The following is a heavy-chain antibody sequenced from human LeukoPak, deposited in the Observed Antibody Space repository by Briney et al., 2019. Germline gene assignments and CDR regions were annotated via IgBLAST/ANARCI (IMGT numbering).Heavy chain of an antibody. D-gene: IGHD5-12*01. CDR2: ISGSGSST. J-gene: IGHJ4*02. Sequence: GGSLRLSCAASGFTFSSYAMSWVRQAPGKGLEWVSVISGSGSSTYYADSMKGRFTISRDNSKNTLYLQMNSLRAEDTAVYYCASGIVATLSEGTFDYWGQGTLVTVSS. CDR1: GFTFSSYA. CDR3: ASGIVATLSEGTFDY. V-gene: IGHV3-23*01.